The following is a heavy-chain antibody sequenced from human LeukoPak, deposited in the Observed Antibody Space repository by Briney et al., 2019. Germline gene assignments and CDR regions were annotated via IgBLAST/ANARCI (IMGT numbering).Heavy chain of an antibody. CDR2: INTDTGNP. D-gene: IGHD4-17*01. J-gene: IGHJ5*02. CDR1: GYTFTTYA. V-gene: IGHV7-4-1*02. CDR3: ARGAGHGDYRIDP. Sequence: ASVKVSCKASGYTFTTYAMNWVRQAPGQGLEWMGWINTDTGNPTYAQGFTGRFVFSLDTSVGTAYLQISSLKAEDTAVYYCARGAGHGDYRIDPWGQGTLVTVSS.